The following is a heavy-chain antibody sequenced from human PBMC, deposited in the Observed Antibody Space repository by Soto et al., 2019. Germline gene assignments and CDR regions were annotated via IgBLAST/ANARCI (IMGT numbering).Heavy chain of an antibody. CDR3: ARPYSGSWFDY. D-gene: IGHD6-13*01. CDR2: IYSGGST. V-gene: IGHV3-53*01. J-gene: IGHJ4*02. Sequence: GGSLRLSCAASGFTVSSNYMSWVRQAPGKGLEWVSVIYSGGSTYYADSVKGRFTISRDNSKNTLYLHMNSLRAEDTAVYYCARPYSGSWFDYWGQGTLVTVSS. CDR1: GFTVSSNY.